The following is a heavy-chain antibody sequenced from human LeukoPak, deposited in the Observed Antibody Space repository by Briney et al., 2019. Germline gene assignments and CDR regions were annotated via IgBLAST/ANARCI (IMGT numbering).Heavy chain of an antibody. CDR3: ASTNINCSGGSCYSIYMDV. J-gene: IGHJ6*03. D-gene: IGHD2-15*01. CDR1: GFTFSSYW. V-gene: IGHV3-21*01. Sequence: PGGSLRLSCAASGFTFSSYWMHWVRQAPGKGLEWVSSISSSSSYIYYADSVKGRFTISRDNAKNSLYLQMNSLRAEDTAVYYCASTNINCSGGSCYSIYMDVWGKGTTVTVSS. CDR2: ISSSSSYI.